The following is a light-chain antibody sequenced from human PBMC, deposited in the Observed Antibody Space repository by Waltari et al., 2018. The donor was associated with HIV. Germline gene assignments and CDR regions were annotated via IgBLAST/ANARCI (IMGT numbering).Light chain of an antibody. Sequence: QSALTQPASVSGSPGQSITISCTATSSDVASYNLVSCYQQHPGKAPKVMIYAVTTRPAGVSNRFSGAKTDNTASLTISGLQAEHEADYYCCSYAGTGTYVFGTGTKVTVL. CDR1: SSDVASYNL. J-gene: IGLJ1*01. CDR2: AVT. V-gene: IGLV2-23*02. CDR3: CSYAGTGTYV.